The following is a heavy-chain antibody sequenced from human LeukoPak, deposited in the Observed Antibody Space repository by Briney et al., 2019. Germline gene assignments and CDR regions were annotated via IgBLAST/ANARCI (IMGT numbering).Heavy chain of an antibody. D-gene: IGHD2-2*01. CDR3: ARDPGLFSSSTSRHDY. CDR2: MNPYSANT. CDR1: GYTFTNYD. J-gene: IGHJ4*02. V-gene: IGHV1-8*03. Sequence: ASVKVSCKASGYTFTNYDIHWVRQATGQGLEWMGWMNPYSANTGYAQNFQGRITITTNTSISTAYMELSSLRSEDTAVYYCARDPGLFSSSTSRHDYWGQGTLVTVSS.